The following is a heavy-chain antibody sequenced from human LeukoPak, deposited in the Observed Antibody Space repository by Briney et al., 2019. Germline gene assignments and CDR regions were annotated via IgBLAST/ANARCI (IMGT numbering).Heavy chain of an antibody. J-gene: IGHJ4*02. Sequence: ASVKVSCKASGYTFTGYYMHWVRQAPGQGLEWMGWINPNSGGTNYAQKFQGRVTMTRDTSINTAYMELSRLRSDDTAVYYCARERIPFLPAAGRAYYYWGQGTLVTVSS. CDR1: GYTFTGYY. D-gene: IGHD2-2*01. CDR3: ARERIPFLPAAGRAYYY. CDR2: INPNSGGT. V-gene: IGHV1-2*02.